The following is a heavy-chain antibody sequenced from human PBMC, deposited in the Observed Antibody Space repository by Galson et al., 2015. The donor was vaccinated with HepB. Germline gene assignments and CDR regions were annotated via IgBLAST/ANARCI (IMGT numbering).Heavy chain of an antibody. Sequence: SVKVSCKASGGTFSSYAISWVRQAPGQGLEWMGGIIPIFGIANYAQKFQGRVTITADESTSTAYMELSSLRSEDTAMYYCARGGIAFENWFDPWGQGTLVTVSS. CDR3: ARGGIAFENWFDP. CDR2: IIPIFGIA. V-gene: IGHV1-69*13. CDR1: GGTFSSYA. D-gene: IGHD6-13*01. J-gene: IGHJ5*02.